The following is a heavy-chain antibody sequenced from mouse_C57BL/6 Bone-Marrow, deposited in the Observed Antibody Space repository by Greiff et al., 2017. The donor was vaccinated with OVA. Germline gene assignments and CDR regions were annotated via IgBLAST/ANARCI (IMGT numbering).Heavy chain of an antibody. CDR1: GFTFSSYA. CDR3: ARDRPAQAEGFAY. D-gene: IGHD3-2*02. CDR2: ISDGGSYT. Sequence: DVKLVESGGGLVKPGGSLKLSCAASGFTFSSYAMSWVRQTPEKRLEWVATISDGGSYTYYPDNVKGRFTISRDNAKNNLYLQMSHLKSEDTAMYYCARDRPAQAEGFAYWGQGTLVTVSA. V-gene: IGHV5-4*01. J-gene: IGHJ3*01.